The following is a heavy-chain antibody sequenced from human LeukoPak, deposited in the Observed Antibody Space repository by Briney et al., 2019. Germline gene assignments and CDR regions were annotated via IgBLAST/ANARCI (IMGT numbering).Heavy chain of an antibody. Sequence: GGSLRLSCAASGFTFSSYWMHWVRQAPGKGLVWVSRINTDGSSTSYADSVKGRFTISRDNAKNTLYVQMNSLRAEDQAVYYCASLAGATEFDSWGQGTLVTISS. J-gene: IGHJ4*02. D-gene: IGHD1-26*01. CDR2: INTDGSST. CDR1: GFTFSSYW. CDR3: ASLAGATEFDS. V-gene: IGHV3-74*01.